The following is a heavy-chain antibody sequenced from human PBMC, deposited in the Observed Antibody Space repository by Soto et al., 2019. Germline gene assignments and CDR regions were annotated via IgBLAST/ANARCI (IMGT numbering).Heavy chain of an antibody. CDR3: ARVAHFDSSSSFGSFRVYAFDI. CDR1: GYTFTGYY. J-gene: IGHJ3*02. V-gene: IGHV1-8*02. Sequence: GASVKVSCKASGYTFTGYYMHWVRQAPGQGLEWMGWMNPNSGNTGYAQKFQGRVTMTRNTSISTAYMELSSLRSEDTAVYYCARVAHFDSSSSFGSFRVYAFDIWGQGTMVTVSS. CDR2: MNPNSGNT. D-gene: IGHD6-6*01.